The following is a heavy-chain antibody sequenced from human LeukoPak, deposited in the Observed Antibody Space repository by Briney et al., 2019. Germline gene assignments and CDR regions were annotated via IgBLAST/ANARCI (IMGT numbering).Heavy chain of an antibody. Sequence: SETLSLTCAVYGGSFSGYYWSWIRQPPGNGLEWVGEINHSGSTNYNPSLKSRVTISVDTSKNQFSLKLSSVTAADTAVYYCARGPQYYYDSSGYTKKDFDYWGQGTLVTVSS. CDR3: ARGPQYYYDSSGYTKKDFDY. V-gene: IGHV4-34*01. CDR1: GGSFSGYY. J-gene: IGHJ4*02. D-gene: IGHD3-22*01. CDR2: INHSGST.